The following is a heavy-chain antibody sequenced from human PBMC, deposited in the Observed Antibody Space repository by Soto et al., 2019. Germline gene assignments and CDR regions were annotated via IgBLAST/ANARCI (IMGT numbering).Heavy chain of an antibody. CDR3: ARDRSYDSSGVYYYYYGMDV. V-gene: IGHV3-33*01. D-gene: IGHD3-22*01. J-gene: IGHJ6*02. Sequence: GGSLRLSCAASGFTFSSYGMHWVRQAPGKGLEWVAVIWYDGSNKHYADSVKGRFTISRDNSKNTLYLQMNSLRAEDTAVYYCARDRSYDSSGVYYYYYGMDVWGQGTTVTVSS. CDR2: IWYDGSNK. CDR1: GFTFSSYG.